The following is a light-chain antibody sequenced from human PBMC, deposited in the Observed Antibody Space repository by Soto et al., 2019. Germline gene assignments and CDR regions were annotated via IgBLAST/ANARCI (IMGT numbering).Light chain of an antibody. CDR2: EDY. J-gene: IGLJ2*01. V-gene: IGLV2-23*01. CDR1: SSDIGSYDR. CDR3: CSYAGSNIFAV. Sequence: QSALTQPAFVSGSPGQSITISCTGTSSDIGSYDRVSWYQWHPGKAPKLIIYEDYRRPSQISNRFSGSKSGNTASLTISGLQAEDEADYYCCSYAGSNIFAVFGGGTKLTVL.